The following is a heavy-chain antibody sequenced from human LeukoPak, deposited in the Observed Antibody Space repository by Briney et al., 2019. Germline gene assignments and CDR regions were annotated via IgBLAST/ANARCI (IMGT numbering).Heavy chain of an antibody. Sequence: GGSLRLSCASSGFTFSDYIMKWVRPAPGQGLVWVSRINYDWAATFFADSLKGRFTVYRDNAKNMLYQPMVSVRTEDTAVLYCAREVLEPVKTHEDWGQG. CDR3: AREVLEPVKTHED. V-gene: IGHV3-74*01. CDR1: GFTFSDYI. CDR2: INYDWAAT. D-gene: IGHD1-1*01. J-gene: IGHJ4*02.